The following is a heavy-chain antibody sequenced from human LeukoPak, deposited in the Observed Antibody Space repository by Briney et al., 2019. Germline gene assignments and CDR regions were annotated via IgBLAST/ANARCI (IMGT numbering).Heavy chain of an antibody. J-gene: IGHJ4*02. CDR1: GFTFSSYA. D-gene: IGHD6-19*01. Sequence: GGSLRLSCAASGFTFSSYAMSWVRQAPGKGLEWVSTISGSGGSTYYADSVKGRFNISRDNFKNTLYLQMNSLRAEDTAVYYCAKHLYSSGCLDYWGQGTLVTVSS. CDR3: AKHLYSSGCLDY. V-gene: IGHV3-23*01. CDR2: ISGSGGST.